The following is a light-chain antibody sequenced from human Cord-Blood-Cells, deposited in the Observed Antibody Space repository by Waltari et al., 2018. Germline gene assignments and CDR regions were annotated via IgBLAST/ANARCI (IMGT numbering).Light chain of an antibody. V-gene: IGLV2-23*01. J-gene: IGLJ1*01. CDR2: EGS. CDR1: SSDVGSYNL. CDR3: CSYAGSSTYV. Sequence: QSALTQPASVSGSPGQSLTISCTGTSSDVGSYNLVSWYQQHPGKAPKLMIYEGSKRPSGVSKRFSGSKSGNTASLTISGLQAEDEADYYCCSYAGSSTYVFGTGTKVTVL.